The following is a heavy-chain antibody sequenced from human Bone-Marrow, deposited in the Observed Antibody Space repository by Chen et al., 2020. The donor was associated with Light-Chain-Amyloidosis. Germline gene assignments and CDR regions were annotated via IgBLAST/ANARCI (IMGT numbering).Heavy chain of an antibody. D-gene: IGHD2-8*01. CDR3: ARVCPIALMLYTDADYYYGMDV. Sequence: QVQLVQSGAEVKKPGAPVRVSCKTSGTTLNGFFIHWMRQAPGQGFEWLGWINPNSGDTNYAQNFQCRVTMTRDMSINTAYMELTSLRSDDTAVYYCARVCPIALMLYTDADYYYGMDVWGQWTTVTVSS. J-gene: IGHJ6*02. CDR2: INPNSGDT. CDR1: GTTLNGFF. V-gene: IGHV1-2*02.